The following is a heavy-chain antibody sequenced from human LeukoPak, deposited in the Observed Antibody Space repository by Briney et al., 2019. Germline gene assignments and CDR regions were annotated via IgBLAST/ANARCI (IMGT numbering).Heavy chain of an antibody. V-gene: IGHV3-21*01. CDR1: GFTFSSYS. CDR3: ARGRKEYHIVVVTAILSWFDP. J-gene: IGHJ5*02. D-gene: IGHD2-21*02. Sequence: GGSLRLSCAASGFTFSSYSMNWVRQALGKGLEWVSSISSSSSYIYYVDSVKGRFTISRDNAKNSLYLQMNSLRAEDTAVYYCARGRKEYHIVVVTAILSWFDPWGQGTLVTVSS. CDR2: ISSSSSYI.